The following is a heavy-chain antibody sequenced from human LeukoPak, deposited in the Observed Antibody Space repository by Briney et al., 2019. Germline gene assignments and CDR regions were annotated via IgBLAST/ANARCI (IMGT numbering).Heavy chain of an antibody. CDR1: GGSISSGGYY. D-gene: IGHD3-22*01. J-gene: IGHJ4*02. Sequence: ASQTLSLTCTVSGGSISSGGYYWSWIRQHPGKGLEWIAYIYYSGSTYYNPSLKSRVTISVDTSKNQFSLKLSSVTAADTAVYYCARGETMIVAFDYWGQGTLVTVSS. V-gene: IGHV4-31*03. CDR2: IYYSGST. CDR3: ARGETMIVAFDY.